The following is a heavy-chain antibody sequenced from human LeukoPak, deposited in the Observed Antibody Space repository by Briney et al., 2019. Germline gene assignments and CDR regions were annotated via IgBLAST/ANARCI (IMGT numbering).Heavy chain of an antibody. J-gene: IGHJ4*02. Sequence: PSETLTLTCTVSGGSISSYNWSWIRQPPGKGLEWIGYIYYSGSTNYNPSLKSRVTISVDKSKNQFSLKLSSVTAADTAVYYCATLDYGGNSGIYDYWGQGTLVTVSS. CDR2: IYYSGST. V-gene: IGHV4-59*12. D-gene: IGHD4-23*01. CDR3: ATLDYGGNSGIYDY. CDR1: GGSISSYN.